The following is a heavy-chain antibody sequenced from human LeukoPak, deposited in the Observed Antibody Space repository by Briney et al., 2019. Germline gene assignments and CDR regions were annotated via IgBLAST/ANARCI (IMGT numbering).Heavy chain of an antibody. D-gene: IGHD6-13*01. V-gene: IGHV7-4-1*02. J-gene: IGHJ4*02. CDR2: INTITGNP. CDR3: ARTGNYIDY. CDR1: GYTFTSYA. Sequence: GASVKVSCKASGYTFTSYAINWARQAPGQGLEWMGWINTITGNPTYAQGFTGRFVFSLDTSVSTAYLQISSLKAEDTAVYYCARTGNYIDYWGQGSLVTVSS.